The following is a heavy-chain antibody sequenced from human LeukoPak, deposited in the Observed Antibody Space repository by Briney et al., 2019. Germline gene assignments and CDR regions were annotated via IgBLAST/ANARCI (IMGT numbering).Heavy chain of an antibody. CDR3: ARSGGRYWVA. Sequence: GSQKPRKRLVWGSRINGDGSTTDYADSVKGRFSISRDNAKNTLYLQINSLIVEDTAVYYCARSGGRYWVAWGKGTLVTVTS. V-gene: IGHV3-74*01. CDR2: INGDGSTT. J-gene: IGHJ5*02. D-gene: IGHD2-21*01.